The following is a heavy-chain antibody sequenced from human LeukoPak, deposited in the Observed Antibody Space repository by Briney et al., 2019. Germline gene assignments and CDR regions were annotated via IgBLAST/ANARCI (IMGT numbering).Heavy chain of an antibody. CDR3: ARDHEEAIVVVPWGWFDP. D-gene: IGHD3-22*01. CDR2: IYYSGST. J-gene: IGHJ5*02. V-gene: IGHV4-61*05. CDR1: GGCISSSPYS. Sequence: SETLSLTCTVSGGCISSSPYSWGWVRQPPGRGLGWIGYIYYSGSTNYNPSLKSRVTMSVDTSKNQFSLKLSSVTAADTAVYYCARDHEEAIVVVPWGWFDPWGQGTLVTVSS.